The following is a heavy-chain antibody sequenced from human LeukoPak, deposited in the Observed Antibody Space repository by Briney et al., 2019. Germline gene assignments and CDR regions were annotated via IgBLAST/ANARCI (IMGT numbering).Heavy chain of an antibody. J-gene: IGHJ4*02. V-gene: IGHV4-34*01. Sequence: PSGTLSLTCAVYGGSFSGHYWSWIRQPPGKGLEWIGEINHSGSTNYNPSLKSRVTISVDTSKNQFSLKLSSVTAADTAVYYCARGERITIFGVVIPFDYWGQGTLVTVSS. CDR3: ARGERITIFGVVIPFDY. CDR2: INHSGST. CDR1: GGSFSGHY. D-gene: IGHD3-3*01.